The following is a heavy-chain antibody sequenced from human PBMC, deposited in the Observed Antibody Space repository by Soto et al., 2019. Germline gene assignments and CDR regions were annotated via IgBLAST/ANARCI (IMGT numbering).Heavy chain of an antibody. CDR2: ISGSGGST. Sequence: PVGSLRRSCAASGFTFSSYAMSWVRQAPGKGLEWVSAISGSGGSTYYADSVKGRFTISRDKSKNTLYLQMNSLRAEDTAVYYWAKDANGDYDWFDPSGPGILVRVS. D-gene: IGHD4-17*01. V-gene: IGHV3-23*01. J-gene: IGHJ5*02. CDR1: GFTFSSYA. CDR3: AKDANGDYDWFDP.